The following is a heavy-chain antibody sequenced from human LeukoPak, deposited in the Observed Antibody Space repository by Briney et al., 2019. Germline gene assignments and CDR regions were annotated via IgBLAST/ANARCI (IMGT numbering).Heavy chain of an antibody. V-gene: IGHV4-30-2*01. D-gene: IGHD5-24*01. CDR3: ARHMATIFKAKPGAFDI. J-gene: IGHJ3*02. CDR2: IYHSGST. CDR1: GGSISSGGYS. Sequence: PSETLSLTCAVSGGSISSGGYSWSWIRQPPGKGLEWIGYIYHSGSTYYNPSLKSRVTISVDRSKNQFSLKLSSVTAADTAVYYCARHMATIFKAKPGAFDIWGQGTMVTVSS.